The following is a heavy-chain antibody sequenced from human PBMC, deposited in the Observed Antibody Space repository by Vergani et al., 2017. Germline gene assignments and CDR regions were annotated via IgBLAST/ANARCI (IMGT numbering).Heavy chain of an antibody. CDR1: GFTFRIYG. CDR2: IRYDGTKR. V-gene: IGHV3-30*02. CDR3: ATRDAGIPAN. J-gene: IGHJ4*02. Sequence: QVQLVESGGGVVQPGGSLRLSCIASGFTFRIYGMHWVRQAPGKGLEWVAFIRYDGTKRFYGDSVKGRFTISRDNSQTTVFLQMNSLRADDSAVYYCATRDAGIPANWGQGTLVTVSS. D-gene: IGHD5-24*01.